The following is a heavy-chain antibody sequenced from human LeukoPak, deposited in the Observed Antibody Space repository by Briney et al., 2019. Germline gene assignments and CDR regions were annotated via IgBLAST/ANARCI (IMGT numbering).Heavy chain of an antibody. CDR1: GYRFTVHN. CDR2: INPNSGGT. CDR3: ASEDMIAGD. J-gene: IGHJ1*01. Sequence: ASVKVSCKASGYRFTVHNMHWGRQAPGQGLEWMGWINPNSGGTNYAQKFQGRVTMTRDTSINTAYMEVSSLRFDDTAVYYCASEDMIAGDWDRGTVVTVSS. D-gene: IGHD3-22*01. V-gene: IGHV1-2*02.